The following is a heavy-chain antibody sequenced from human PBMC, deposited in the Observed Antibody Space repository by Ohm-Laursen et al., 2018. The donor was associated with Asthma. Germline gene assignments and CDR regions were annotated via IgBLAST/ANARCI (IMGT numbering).Heavy chain of an antibody. D-gene: IGHD6-19*01. J-gene: IGHJ3*02. CDR2: IYYSGST. V-gene: IGHV4-61*08. Sequence: SETLSLTCTVSGGSISGGDYYWSWIRQPPGKGLEWIGYIYYSGSTNYNPSLKSRVTISVDTSKNQFSPKLSSVTAADTAVYYCARVWSGWYRNDAFDIWGQGTMVTVSS. CDR3: ARVWSGWYRNDAFDI. CDR1: GGSISGGDYY.